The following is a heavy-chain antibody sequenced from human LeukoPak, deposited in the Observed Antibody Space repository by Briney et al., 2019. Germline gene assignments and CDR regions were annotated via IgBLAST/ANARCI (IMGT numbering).Heavy chain of an antibody. CDR1: GFTFSSYG. Sequence: GRSLRLSCAASGFTFSSYGMHWVRQAPGKGLEWVAVISYDGSNKYYADSVKGRFTISRDNSKNTLYLQMNSLRAEDTAVYYWAKAFAMIVVAVDYWGQGTLVTVSS. CDR3: AKAFAMIVVAVDY. V-gene: IGHV3-30*18. D-gene: IGHD3-22*01. J-gene: IGHJ4*02. CDR2: ISYDGSNK.